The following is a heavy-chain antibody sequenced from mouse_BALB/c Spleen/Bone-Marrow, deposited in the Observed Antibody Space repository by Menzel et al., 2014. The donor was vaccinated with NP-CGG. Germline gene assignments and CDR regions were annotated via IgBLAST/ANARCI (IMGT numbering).Heavy chain of an antibody. V-gene: IGHV1-22*01. CDR3: ARARWYDY. CDR1: GYSFTDYT. CDR2: FNPNNGGT. D-gene: IGHD1-1*02. J-gene: IGHJ2*01. Sequence: VQLQQSGPELVKPGSSVKMSCKTPGYSFTDYTIHWVKQSRGKSLEWIGDFNPNNGGTDYNQKFQDKPTLTVDKSSRTAFMEFRSLTFEDSAVYYCARARWYDYWGQGTTLTVSS.